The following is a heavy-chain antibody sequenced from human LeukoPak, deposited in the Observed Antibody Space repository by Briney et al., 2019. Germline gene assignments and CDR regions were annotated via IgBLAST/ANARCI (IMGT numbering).Heavy chain of an antibody. CDR3: AVVSSYYFDY. J-gene: IGHJ4*02. D-gene: IGHD2-15*01. CDR2: SIPIFGTA. V-gene: IGHV1-69*05. Sequence: PEASVKVSCKASGGTFSSYTFSWVRQAPGQGLEWMGRSIPIFGTANYAQKFQDRVTISTDESTGTAYMELSSLRSEDTAMYYCAVVSSYYFDYWGQGTLVTVSS. CDR1: GGTFSSYT.